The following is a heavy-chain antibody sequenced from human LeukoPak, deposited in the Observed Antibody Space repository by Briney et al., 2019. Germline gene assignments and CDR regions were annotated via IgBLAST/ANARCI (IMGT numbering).Heavy chain of an antibody. J-gene: IGHJ3*02. Sequence: GGSLRLSCAASGFTFSNYGMHWVRQAPGKGLEWVTIIWYDGSNKYYADSVKGRFTISRDNSRNTLFLQMNSLRAEDTAVYYCARDKLTGNAFDIWGQGTMVTVSS. CDR2: IWYDGSNK. V-gene: IGHV3-33*01. CDR3: ARDKLTGNAFDI. D-gene: IGHD3-10*01. CDR1: GFTFSNYG.